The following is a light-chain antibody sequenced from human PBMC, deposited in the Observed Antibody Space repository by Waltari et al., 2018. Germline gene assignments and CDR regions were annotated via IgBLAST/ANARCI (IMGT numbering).Light chain of an antibody. CDR3: QSYDSSLSGVL. J-gene: IGLJ2*01. CDR2: SNN. CDR1: SSNIGAGYD. V-gene: IGLV1-40*01. Sequence: QSVLTQPPSVSGAPGQRITISCTGTSSNIGAGYDVHWYLQLPGTAPKPLLLSNNHRPSGVPDRFAASQSDTSASLAITGLQAEDEADYYCQSYDSSLSGVLFGGGTKLTVL.